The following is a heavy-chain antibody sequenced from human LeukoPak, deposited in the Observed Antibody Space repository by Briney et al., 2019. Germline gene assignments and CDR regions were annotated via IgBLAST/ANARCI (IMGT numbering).Heavy chain of an antibody. CDR2: MNPNSGNT. Sequence: GASVKVSCKASGYTFSSYDINWVRQATGQGLEWMGWMNPNSGNTGYAQKFQGRLNMTRNTSIDTAYMELSSLRSDDTAVYYCASGSAFDIWGQGTMVTVSS. CDR3: ASGSAFDI. CDR1: GYTFSSYD. V-gene: IGHV1-8*01. J-gene: IGHJ3*02.